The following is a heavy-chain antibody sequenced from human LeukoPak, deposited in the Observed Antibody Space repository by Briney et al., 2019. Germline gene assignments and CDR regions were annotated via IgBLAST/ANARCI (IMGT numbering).Heavy chain of an antibody. CDR3: VAVPETDFWIGFYLDY. CDR1: GFTFDDYA. V-gene: IGHV3-9*01. J-gene: IGHJ4*02. Sequence: LAGGSLRLSCVASGFTFDDYAMHWFRQAPGKGLEWVSGITWHSENIDYADSVKGRFTISRDNAKNSLYLQMNSLRAEDTALYFCVAVPETDFWIGFYLDYWGQGTLVTVSS. CDR2: ITWHSENI. D-gene: IGHD3-3*01.